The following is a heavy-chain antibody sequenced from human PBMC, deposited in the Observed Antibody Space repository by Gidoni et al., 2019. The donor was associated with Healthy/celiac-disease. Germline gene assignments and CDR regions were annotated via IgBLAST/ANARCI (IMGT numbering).Heavy chain of an antibody. CDR2: INAGNGNT. Sequence: QVQLVQSGAEVKKPGASVKVSCKASGYTFPSHAMHWVRQAPGQRLEWMGWINAGNGNTKYSQKFQGRVTITRDTSASTAYMELSSLRSEDTAVYYCARVMVLTGTTGSDLSIDYWGQGTLVTVSS. V-gene: IGHV1-3*01. CDR3: ARVMVLTGTTGSDLSIDY. CDR1: GYTFPSHA. D-gene: IGHD1-7*01. J-gene: IGHJ4*02.